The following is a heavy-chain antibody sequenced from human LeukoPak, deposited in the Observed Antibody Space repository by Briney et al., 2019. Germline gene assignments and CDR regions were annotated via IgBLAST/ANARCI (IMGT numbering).Heavy chain of an antibody. J-gene: IGHJ4*02. CDR1: GGSISSGGYY. CDR2: IYYSGST. V-gene: IGHV4-31*03. Sequence: SETLSLTCTVSGGSISSGGYYWSWLRQHPGKGLEWIGYIYYSGSTYYNPSLKSRVTISVDTSKNQFSLKLSSVTAADTAVYYCARGPRNYYDSSGTPYYFDYWGQGTLVTVSS. CDR3: ARGPRNYYDSSGTPYYFDY. D-gene: IGHD3-22*01.